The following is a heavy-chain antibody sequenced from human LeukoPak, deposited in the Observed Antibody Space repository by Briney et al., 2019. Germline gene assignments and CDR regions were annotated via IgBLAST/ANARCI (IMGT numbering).Heavy chain of an antibody. CDR2: IFSNDEK. CDR3: ARILTDTLNWYFDY. Sequence: SGPTLLNPTQPLTLTCTVSGFSLTNARMGVSWIRQPSGKALEWLAHIFSNDEKSYSTSLKRRLTISKDTSKSQAVLTMTNMDPVDTATYYCARILTDTLNWYFDYGGQGTRVTVSS. D-gene: IGHD1-1*01. CDR1: GFSLTNARMG. J-gene: IGHJ4*02. V-gene: IGHV2-26*01.